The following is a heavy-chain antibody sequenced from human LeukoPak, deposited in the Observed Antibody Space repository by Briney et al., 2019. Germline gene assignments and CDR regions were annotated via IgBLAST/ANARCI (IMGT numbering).Heavy chain of an antibody. CDR3: ATDLRLGGID. Sequence: ASMKVSCKASGGTFSSYAISWVRQAPGQGLEWMGGIIPIFGTANYAQKFQGRVTITADESTSTAYMELSSLRSEDTAVYYCATDLRLGGIDWGQGTLVTVSS. J-gene: IGHJ4*02. CDR1: GGTFSSYA. D-gene: IGHD1-26*01. V-gene: IGHV1-69*13. CDR2: IIPIFGTA.